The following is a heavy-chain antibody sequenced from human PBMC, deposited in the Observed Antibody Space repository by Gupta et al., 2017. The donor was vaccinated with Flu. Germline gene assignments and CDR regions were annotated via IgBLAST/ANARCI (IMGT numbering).Heavy chain of an antibody. CDR1: GFTFSSYD. CDR3: ARVDGRWYFDL. Sequence: EVQLVESGGGLVQPGGSLRLSCAASGFTFSSYDMHWVRQATGKGLEWVSAIGTAGDTYYPGSVKGRFTISRENAKNSLYLQMNSLRAGDTAVYYCARVDGRWYFDLWGRGTLVTVSS. D-gene: IGHD2-15*01. CDR2: IGTAGDT. J-gene: IGHJ2*01. V-gene: IGHV3-13*01.